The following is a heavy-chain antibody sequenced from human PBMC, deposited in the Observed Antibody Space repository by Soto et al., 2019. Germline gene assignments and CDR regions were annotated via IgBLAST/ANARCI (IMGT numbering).Heavy chain of an antibody. D-gene: IGHD4-17*01. Sequence: QVQLVESGGGVVQPGRSLRLSCAASGFTFSNYGMHWVRQAPGKGLEWVAVIWYDGSNKYYADSVKGRFIISRDNSKNPLYLQMNSLRAEDTAVYYCAGDDGQRCGDYGYWGQGTLVTVSS. J-gene: IGHJ4*02. V-gene: IGHV3-33*01. CDR2: IWYDGSNK. CDR3: AGDDGQRCGDYGY. CDR1: GFTFSNYG.